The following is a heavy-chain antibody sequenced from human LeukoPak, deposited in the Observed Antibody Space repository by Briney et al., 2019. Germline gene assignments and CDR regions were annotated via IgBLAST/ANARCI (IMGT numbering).Heavy chain of an antibody. CDR3: ARGNLMTTVTSSYYYGMDV. J-gene: IGHJ6*02. CDR2: ISSSSSTI. V-gene: IGHV3-48*01. CDR1: GNYW. D-gene: IGHD4-11*01. Sequence: QSGGSLRLSCAAPGNYWMHWVRQAPGKGLEWVSYISSSSSTIYYADSVKGRFTISRDNAKNSLYLQMNSLRAEDTAVYYCARGNLMTTVTSSYYYGMDVWGQGTTVTVSS.